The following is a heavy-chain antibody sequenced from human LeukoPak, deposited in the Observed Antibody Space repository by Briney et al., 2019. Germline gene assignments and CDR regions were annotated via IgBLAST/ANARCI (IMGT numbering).Heavy chain of an antibody. CDR2: ISGSGGST. J-gene: IGHJ4*02. V-gene: IGHV3-23*01. CDR1: GFTFSSYA. CDR3: AKGNYGDYMTAFDY. D-gene: IGHD4-17*01. Sequence: PGGSLRLSCAASGFTFSSYAMSRVRQAPGKGLEWVSAISGSGGSTYYADSVKGRFTISRDNSKNTLYLQMNSLRAEDTAVYYCAKGNYGDYMTAFDYWGQGTLVTVSS.